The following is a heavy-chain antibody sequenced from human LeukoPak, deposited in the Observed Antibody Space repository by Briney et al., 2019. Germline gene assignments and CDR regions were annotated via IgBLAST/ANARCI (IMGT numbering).Heavy chain of an antibody. CDR2: ISGSGGST. CDR1: GFTFSSYA. CDR3: AKDGEVVRGATFDY. J-gene: IGHJ4*02. D-gene: IGHD3-10*01. V-gene: IGHV3-23*01. Sequence: AGGSLRLSCAASGFTFSSYAMSWVRQAPGKGPEWVSAISGSGGSTYYADSVKGRFTISRDNSKNTLYLQMNSLRAEDTAVYYCAKDGEVVRGATFDYWGQGTLVTVSS.